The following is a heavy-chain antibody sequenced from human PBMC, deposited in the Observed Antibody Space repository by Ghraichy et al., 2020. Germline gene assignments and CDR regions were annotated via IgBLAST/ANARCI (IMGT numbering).Heavy chain of an antibody. CDR3: ARGIKWFDP. CDR2: ITTKSGNT. J-gene: IGHJ5*02. Sequence: ASVKVSCKASGYTFISYGITWVRQAPGQGLEWMGWITTKSGNTQYGWKFQGRVTMTTDTSTSTAYMELRSLRSDDTAVYYCARGIKWFDPWGQGTMVTVAS. CDR1: GYTFISYG. V-gene: IGHV1-18*01.